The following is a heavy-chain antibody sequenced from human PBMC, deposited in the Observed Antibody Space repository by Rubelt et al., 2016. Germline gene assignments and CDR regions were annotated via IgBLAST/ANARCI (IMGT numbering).Heavy chain of an antibody. V-gene: IGHV1-18*01. CDR1: GYTFTSYG. CDR3: ARTGYCSSTSCYAGFDY. Sequence: VKVSCKASGYTFTSYGISWVRQAPGQGLEWMGWISAYNGNTNYAQKLQGRVTMTTDTSTSTAYMELRSLRSDDTAVYYCARTGYCSSTSCYAGFDYWGEGTLVTGSS. D-gene: IGHD2-2*01. J-gene: IGHJ4*02. CDR2: ISAYNGNT.